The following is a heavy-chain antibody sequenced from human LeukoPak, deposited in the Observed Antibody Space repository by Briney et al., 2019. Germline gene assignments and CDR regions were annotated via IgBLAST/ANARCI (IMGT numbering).Heavy chain of an antibody. CDR3: ARDRIVGASLVYCCFDY. V-gene: IGHV4-4*07. D-gene: IGHD1-26*01. CDR2: ISTSGST. Sequence: SETLSLTCTVSGGSISSYYWSWIRKPAGKGLWRIRRISTSGSTNYNPSLKSRVTMSVDTSKNPCSLKRSPVTAADTAMYYCARDRIVGASLVYCCFDYWGQGTLVTVSS. CDR1: GGSISSYY. J-gene: IGHJ4*02.